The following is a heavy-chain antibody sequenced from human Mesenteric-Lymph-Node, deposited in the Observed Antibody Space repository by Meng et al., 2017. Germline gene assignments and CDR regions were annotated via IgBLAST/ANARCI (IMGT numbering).Heavy chain of an antibody. D-gene: IGHD4-17*01. CDR1: GFSFSTYW. CDR3: AREGSVTTDY. Sequence: GLLVEAGGGLVQPGGSLGLSCAGSGFSFSTYWMHWVRQAPGKGLVWVSHINTVGSTTTYADSVKGRFTISRDNAKNTLYLQMNSLTAEDTAVYYCAREGSVTTDYWGQGTLVTVSS. J-gene: IGHJ4*02. V-gene: IGHV3-74*01. CDR2: INTVGSTT.